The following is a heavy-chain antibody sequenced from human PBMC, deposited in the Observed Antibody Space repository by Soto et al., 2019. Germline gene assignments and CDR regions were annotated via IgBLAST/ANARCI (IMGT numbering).Heavy chain of an antibody. CDR1: GFTFSNFA. CDR2: ISGSGDDT. CDR3: ANPIPKAGTTFGF. J-gene: IGHJ4*02. Sequence: QLLESGGGFEQPGGSLRLSCVASGFTFSNFAMAWVRQAPGEGLEWVSAISGSGDDTFYADSMKGRFTISRDNSKDTLYLQINSLRAEDTALYYCANPIPKAGTTFGFWGQGTLVTVSS. V-gene: IGHV3-23*01. D-gene: IGHD1-1*01.